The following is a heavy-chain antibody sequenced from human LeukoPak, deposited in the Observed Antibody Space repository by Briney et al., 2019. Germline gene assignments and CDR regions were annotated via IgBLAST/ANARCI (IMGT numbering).Heavy chain of an antibody. D-gene: IGHD6-13*01. Sequence: ASVKVSCKASGYTFTRYYMHWVRQAPGQGLEWMGCINPDSGGTNYAQKFQGRVTMTRDTSISTAYMELSSVTAADTAVYYCARDGSAAGYSSRGDYSYMDVWGKGTTVTISS. CDR2: INPDSGGT. V-gene: IGHV1-2*02. CDR1: GYTFTRYY. J-gene: IGHJ6*03. CDR3: ARDGSAAGYSSRGDYSYMDV.